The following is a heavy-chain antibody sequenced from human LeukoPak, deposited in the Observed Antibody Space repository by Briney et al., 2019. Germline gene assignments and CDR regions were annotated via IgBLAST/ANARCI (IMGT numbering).Heavy chain of an antibody. V-gene: IGHV3-49*03. D-gene: IGHD2-21*02. CDR2: IRSKAYGGTT. Sequence: PGGSLRLSCTASGFTFGDYAMSWFRQAPGKGLKWVVFIRSKAYGGTTEYAASVKGRFTISRDDSKSIAYLQMNSLKTEDTAVYYCTRDPTCGGDCSGYFQHWGQGTLVTVSS. CDR1: GFTFGDYA. J-gene: IGHJ1*01. CDR3: TRDPTCGGDCSGYFQH.